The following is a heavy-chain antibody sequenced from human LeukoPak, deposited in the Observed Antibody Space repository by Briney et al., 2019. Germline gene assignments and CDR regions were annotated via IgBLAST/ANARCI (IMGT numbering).Heavy chain of an antibody. CDR3: ARQGSPIVVVPAAPFDY. V-gene: IGHV4-39*01. CDR1: GGPISSSSYY. Sequence: SETLSLTCTASGGPISSSSYYWGWLRQPPGKGLEWIGSIYYSGSTYYNPSLKSRVTISVDTSKSQFSLKLSSVTAADTAVYYCARQGSPIVVVPAAPFDYWGQGTLVTVSS. J-gene: IGHJ4*02. D-gene: IGHD2-2*01. CDR2: IYYSGST.